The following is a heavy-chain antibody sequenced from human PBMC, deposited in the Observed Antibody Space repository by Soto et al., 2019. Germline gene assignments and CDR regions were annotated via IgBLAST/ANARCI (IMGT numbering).Heavy chain of an antibody. CDR2: IIPIFGTA. D-gene: IGHD3-22*01. V-gene: IGHV1-69*01. Sequence: QVQLVQSGAEVQKPGSSVKVSCKASGGTFSSYAISWVRQAPGQGLEWMGGIIPIFGTANYAQKFQGRVTITADESTSTAYKELSSLRSEDTAVYYCARGYYYDSSGYYSNAYYFDYWGQGTLVTVSS. CDR1: GGTFSSYA. CDR3: ARGYYYDSSGYYSNAYYFDY. J-gene: IGHJ4*02.